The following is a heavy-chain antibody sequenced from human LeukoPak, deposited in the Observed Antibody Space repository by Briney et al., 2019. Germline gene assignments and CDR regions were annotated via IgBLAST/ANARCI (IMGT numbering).Heavy chain of an antibody. Sequence: GGSLRLSCAASGFTVSTSYMSWVRQAPGKGLECVSVMYRGRPTFHADSVKGRFAISRDNSKNTLYLQMDRLRAEDTAVYYCARLLWSPVGATEYFDYWGRGTLVTVSS. J-gene: IGHJ4*02. CDR2: MYRGRPT. CDR3: ARLLWSPVGATEYFDY. D-gene: IGHD1-26*01. CDR1: GFTVSTSY. V-gene: IGHV3-66*04.